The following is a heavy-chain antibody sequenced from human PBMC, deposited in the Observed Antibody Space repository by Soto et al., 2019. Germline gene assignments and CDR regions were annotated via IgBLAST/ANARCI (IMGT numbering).Heavy chain of an antibody. CDR1: GGSISSGGYY. J-gene: IGHJ1*01. CDR3: ARDESGDYGDQYFQH. CDR2: IYYSGRT. D-gene: IGHD4-17*01. V-gene: IGHV4-31*03. Sequence: QVQLQESGPGLVKPSQTLSLTCTVSGGSISSGGYYWSWIRQHPGKGLEWIGYIYYSGRTYFNPTLKSRDTKSVDTSKNQLSLKMSTMTAADTAVYDCARDESGDYGDQYFQHWGQGTLVTVSA.